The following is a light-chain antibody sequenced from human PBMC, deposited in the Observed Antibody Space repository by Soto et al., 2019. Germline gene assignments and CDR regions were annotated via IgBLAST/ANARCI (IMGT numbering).Light chain of an antibody. Sequence: DIQMTQSPASLSASVGDRVTITCRASQSVRDYLNWYQHKPGMAPQLLIYAASNLHSGVPSRFSGSGSGTDFTLTISSLQPEDIATYYCQQYDNLPVTFGGGTKVEIK. CDR3: QQYDNLPVT. V-gene: IGKV1-33*01. CDR1: QSVRDY. CDR2: AAS. J-gene: IGKJ4*01.